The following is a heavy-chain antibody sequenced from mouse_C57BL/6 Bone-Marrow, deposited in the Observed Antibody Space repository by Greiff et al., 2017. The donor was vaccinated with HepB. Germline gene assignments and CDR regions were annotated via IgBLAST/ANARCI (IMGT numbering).Heavy chain of an antibody. CDR2: IRWKSDNYAT. V-gene: IGHV6-3*01. J-gene: IGHJ3*01. Sequence: EVKLEESGGGLVQPGGSMKLSCVASGFTFSNYGWNWVRRSPEKGLDGVAQIRWKSDNYATHYADSVKGRFTISRDDSKGRVYLQMNNLRAEDTGIYYCTGTSSWFAYWGQGTLVTVSA. CDR3: TGTSSWFAY. CDR1: GFTFSNYG.